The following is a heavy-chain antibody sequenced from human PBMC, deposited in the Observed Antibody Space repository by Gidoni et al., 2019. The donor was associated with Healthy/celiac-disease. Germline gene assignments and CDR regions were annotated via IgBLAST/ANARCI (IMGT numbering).Heavy chain of an antibody. CDR3: AREGGTLLWFGEYPDGFDY. Sequence: QVQLVESGGGVVQPGRSLRRSCADSGFTVSSYARHWVRQAPGKGLEWVAVISYDGSNKYYADSVKGRFTISRDNSKNTLYLQMNSLRAEDTAVYYCAREGGTLLWFGEYPDGFDYWGQGTLVIVSS. CDR2: ISYDGSNK. D-gene: IGHD3-10*01. V-gene: IGHV3-30-3*01. CDR1: GFTVSSYA. J-gene: IGHJ4*02.